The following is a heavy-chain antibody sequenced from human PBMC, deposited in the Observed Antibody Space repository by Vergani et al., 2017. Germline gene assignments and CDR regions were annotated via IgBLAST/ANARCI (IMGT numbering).Heavy chain of an antibody. V-gene: IGHV3-23*01. J-gene: IGHJ5*02. D-gene: IGHD6-13*01. Sequence: EVQLLESGGGLVQPGGSLRLSCAASGFTFSSYAMSWVRQAPGKGLEWVSAISGSGGSTYYADSVKGRFTISRDNSKNTLYLQMNSLGAEDTAVYYCATRGREYSSSWYWFDPWGQGTLVTVSS. CDR2: ISGSGGST. CDR1: GFTFSSYA. CDR3: ATRGREYSSSWYWFDP.